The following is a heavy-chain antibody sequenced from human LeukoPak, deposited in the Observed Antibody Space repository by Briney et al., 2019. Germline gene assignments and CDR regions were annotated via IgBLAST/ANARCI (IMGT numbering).Heavy chain of an antibody. J-gene: IGHJ4*02. CDR2: IHSSGAS. V-gene: IGHV4-4*09. Sequence: SETLSLTCTVSGASISNYYWSWIRQTPEKGLEWMGHIHSSGASSYSPPLKIRLALSIDTSRNQLSLKLPSVTAADTAVYFCARLGSYHDFWGQGALVTVSS. D-gene: IGHD1-26*01. CDR1: GASISNYY. CDR3: ARLGSYHDF.